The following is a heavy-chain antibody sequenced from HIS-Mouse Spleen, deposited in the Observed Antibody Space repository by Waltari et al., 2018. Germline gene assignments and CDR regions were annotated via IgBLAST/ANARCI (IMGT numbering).Heavy chain of an antibody. Sequence: EVQLVESGGGLVKPGGSLRLSCAASGFTFSSYSMNWVRQAPGKGPEWVSSISSSSSYIYYADSVKGRFTISRDNAKNSLYLQMNSLRAEDTAVYYCARDRGQWLANDAFDIWGQGTMVTVSS. V-gene: IGHV3-21*01. J-gene: IGHJ3*02. CDR3: ARDRGQWLANDAFDI. CDR1: GFTFSSYS. CDR2: ISSSSSYI. D-gene: IGHD6-19*01.